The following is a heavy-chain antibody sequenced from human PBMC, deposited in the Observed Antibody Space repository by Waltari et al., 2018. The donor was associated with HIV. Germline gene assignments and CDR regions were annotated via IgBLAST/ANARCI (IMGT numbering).Heavy chain of an antibody. CDR2: ISSSSSYI. Sequence: EVQLVESGGGLVKPGGSLRLSCAASGFTFSSYSMNWVRQAPGKGLEWVSSISSSSSYIYYADSVKGRFTISRDNAKNSLYLQRNSLRAEDTAVYYCARDGPSGIVVVPAAPYYYYGMDVWGQGTTVTVSS. J-gene: IGHJ6*02. V-gene: IGHV3-21*01. CDR3: ARDGPSGIVVVPAAPYYYYGMDV. D-gene: IGHD2-2*01. CDR1: GFTFSSYS.